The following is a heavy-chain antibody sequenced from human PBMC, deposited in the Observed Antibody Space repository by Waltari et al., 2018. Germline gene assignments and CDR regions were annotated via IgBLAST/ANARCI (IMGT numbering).Heavy chain of an antibody. D-gene: IGHD1-26*01. Sequence: QVQLQQWGAGLLKPSETLSLTCAVYGGSFSGYYWSWIRQPPGKGLEWIGEINHSGSTTYNPSLKSRVTISVDTSKNQFSLKLSSVTAADTAVYYCARGEEWELREHWFDPWGQGTLVTVSS. J-gene: IGHJ5*02. V-gene: IGHV4-34*01. CDR3: ARGEEWELREHWFDP. CDR1: GGSFSGYY. CDR2: INHSGST.